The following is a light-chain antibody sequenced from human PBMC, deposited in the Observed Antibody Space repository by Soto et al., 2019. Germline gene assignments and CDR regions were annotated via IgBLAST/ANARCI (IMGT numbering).Light chain of an antibody. J-gene: IGLJ1*01. CDR1: SSNIGNNY. CDR3: GTWDSSLSAYV. V-gene: IGLV1-51*01. CDR2: DNN. Sequence: QSVLTQPPSVSAAPGQTGTISCSGSSSNIGNNYVSWYQQLPGTAPKLLIYDNNKRPSGIPDRLSGSKSGTSATLGITGLQTGDEADYYCGTWDSSLSAYVFGTGTKVTVL.